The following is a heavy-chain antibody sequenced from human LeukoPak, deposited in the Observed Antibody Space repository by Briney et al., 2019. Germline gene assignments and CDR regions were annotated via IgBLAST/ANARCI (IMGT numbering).Heavy chain of an antibody. CDR2: IYYSGST. J-gene: IGHJ5*02. Sequence: PSETLSLTCTVSGASIRNYYWSWIRQSPGKGLEWIGYIYYSGSTNYNPYLESRVAMSVDTSKNQFSLRLSSVTAADTAIYYCARRYSSSWYVGFFDPWGQGTLVTVSS. CDR1: GASIRNYY. D-gene: IGHD6-13*01. V-gene: IGHV4-59*08. CDR3: ARRYSSSWYVGFFDP.